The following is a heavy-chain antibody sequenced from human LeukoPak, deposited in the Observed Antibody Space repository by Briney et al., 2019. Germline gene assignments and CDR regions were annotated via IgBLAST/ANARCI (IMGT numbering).Heavy chain of an antibody. D-gene: IGHD2-15*01. Sequence: SETLSLTCTVSGGSISSYYWSWIRQPAGKGLEWIGRIYTSGSTNYNPSLKSRVTISVDTSKNQFSLKLSSVTAADTAVYYCARGMGPPLGYCSGGSCYPKRYYYYMDVWGKGTTVTVSS. V-gene: IGHV4-4*07. CDR1: GGSISSYY. J-gene: IGHJ6*03. CDR2: IYTSGST. CDR3: ARGMGPPLGYCSGGSCYPKRYYYYMDV.